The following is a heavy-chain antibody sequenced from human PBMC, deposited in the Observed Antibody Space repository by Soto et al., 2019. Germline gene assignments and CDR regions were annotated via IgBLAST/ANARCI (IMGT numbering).Heavy chain of an antibody. CDR2: IKRRTDGETT. Sequence: EVQLVESGGGLVKPGGSLRLSCAASGFSFNKAWMNWVRQAPGKGLEWAGRIKRRTDGETTDYAAPVQGRFTISRDDTKNTLYMQMNSREVEDTAMNYCTTDEKYSTGWSPGGNWCQGTLGTVSS. J-gene: IGHJ4*02. CDR3: TTDEKYSTGWSPGGN. D-gene: IGHD6-19*01. CDR1: GFSFNKAW. V-gene: IGHV3-15*07.